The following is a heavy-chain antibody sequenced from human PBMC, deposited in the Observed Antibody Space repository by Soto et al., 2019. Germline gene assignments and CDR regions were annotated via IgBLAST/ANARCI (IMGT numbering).Heavy chain of an antibody. CDR1: GFTFSNYA. V-gene: IGHV3-23*01. CDR3: AKVGEYYSYGMDV. Sequence: GGSLRLSCAASGFTFSNYAVTWVRQAPGKGLEWVSTISGSGGSTYYADSVKGRFTISRDNSKNTLYLQMNSLRAEDTAVYYCAKVGEYYSYGMDVWGQGTTVTVSS. J-gene: IGHJ6*02. CDR2: ISGSGGST.